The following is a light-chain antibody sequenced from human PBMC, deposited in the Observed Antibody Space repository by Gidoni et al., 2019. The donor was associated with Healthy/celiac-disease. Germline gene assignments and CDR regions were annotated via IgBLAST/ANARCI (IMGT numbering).Light chain of an antibody. V-gene: IGKV3-15*01. CDR3: QQYNNWTPAT. CDR2: GAS. CDR1: QSVSSN. J-gene: IGKJ4*01. Sequence: SCRASQSVSSNLAWYQQKPGQAPRLLIYGASTRATGIPARFSGSGSGTEFTLTISSLQSEDCAVYYCQQYNNWTPATFGGGTKVEIK.